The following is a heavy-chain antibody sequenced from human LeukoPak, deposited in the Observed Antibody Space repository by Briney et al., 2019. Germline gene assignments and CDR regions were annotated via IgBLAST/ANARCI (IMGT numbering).Heavy chain of an antibody. CDR3: ARGPVLRYFDPTIYYYYYYYMDV. CDR1: GYTFTSYY. V-gene: IGHV1-46*01. D-gene: IGHD3-9*01. CDR2: INPSGGST. J-gene: IGHJ6*03. Sequence: ASVKVSCKASGYTFTSYYMHWVRQAPGQGLEWMGIINPSGGSTSYAQKFQGRVTMTRDTSTSTVYMELSSLRSEDTAVYYCARGPVLRYFDPTIYYYYYYYMDVWGKGTTVTISS.